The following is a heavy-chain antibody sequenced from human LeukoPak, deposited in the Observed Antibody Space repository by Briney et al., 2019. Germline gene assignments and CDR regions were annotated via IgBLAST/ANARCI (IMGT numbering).Heavy chain of an antibody. CDR2: ISWSSGII. J-gene: IGHJ3*02. Sequence: GGSLRLSCAASGFTFSSYAMSWVRQAPGKGLQWVSGISWSSGIIGYADSVKGRFTVSRDNARNSLYLQMNSLSVEDTAVYFCVKDTGRPTDAITMDDSAFDIWGPGTMVSVSS. CDR1: GFTFSSYA. D-gene: IGHD3-22*01. CDR3: VKDTGRPTDAITMDDSAFDI. V-gene: IGHV3-9*01.